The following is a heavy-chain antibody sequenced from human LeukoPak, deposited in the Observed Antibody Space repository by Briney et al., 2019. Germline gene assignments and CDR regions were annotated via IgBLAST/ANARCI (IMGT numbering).Heavy chain of an antibody. Sequence: SGTLSLTCAASGGSISSSNWWSWVRQPPGKGLEWIGEIYHSGSTNYSPSLKSRVTMSVDKSKNQFSLKLSSVTAADTAVYYCARGQWLVPLDYWGQGTLVIVSS. V-gene: IGHV4-4*02. CDR3: ARGQWLVPLDY. CDR2: IYHSGST. J-gene: IGHJ4*02. CDR1: GGSISSSNW. D-gene: IGHD6-19*01.